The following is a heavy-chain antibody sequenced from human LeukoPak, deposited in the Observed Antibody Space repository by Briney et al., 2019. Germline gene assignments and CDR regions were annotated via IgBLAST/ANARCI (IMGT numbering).Heavy chain of an antibody. D-gene: IGHD5-18*01. Sequence: GRSLRLSCAASGFTFSSYSMNWVRQAPGKGLEWVSYISSSSSTIYYADSVKGRFTISRDNAKNSLYLQMNSLRAEDTAVYYCARDLSNNGGYSYGYWGYYFDYWGQGTLVTVSS. CDR1: GFTFSSYS. V-gene: IGHV3-48*01. CDR2: ISSSSSTI. J-gene: IGHJ4*02. CDR3: ARDLSNNGGYSYGYWGYYFDY.